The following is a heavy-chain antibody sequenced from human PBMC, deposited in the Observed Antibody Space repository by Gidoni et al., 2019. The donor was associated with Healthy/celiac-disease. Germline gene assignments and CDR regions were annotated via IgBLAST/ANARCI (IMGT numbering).Heavy chain of an antibody. J-gene: IGHJ5*02. CDR1: GFTVSRNY. CDR3: ARAHYDFWNPIGWFDP. Sequence: EVQLVESGGGLIQPGGSLRLSCAASGFTVSRNYMSWVRQAPGKGLEWVSVIYSGGSTYYADSVKGRFTISRDNSKNTLYLQMNSLRAEDTAVYYCARAHYDFWNPIGWFDPWGQGTLVTVSS. CDR2: IYSGGST. V-gene: IGHV3-53*01. D-gene: IGHD3-3*01.